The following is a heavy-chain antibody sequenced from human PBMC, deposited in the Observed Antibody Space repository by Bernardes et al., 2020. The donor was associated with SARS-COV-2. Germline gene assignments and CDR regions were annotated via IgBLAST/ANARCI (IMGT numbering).Heavy chain of an antibody. D-gene: IGHD3-10*01. CDR2: IYYTGST. CDR1: GGSISSVGNY. V-gene: IGHV4-31*03. Sequence: SEALSLTCTVSGGSISSVGNYWSWLLQHPEKGLECIGYIYYTGSTYYNPSLKSRLTMSLDTSKNQFSLNLSSVTAADTAVYYCARGRLGFGSGSYYFFENWGQGSLVTVSS. CDR3: ARGRLGFGSGSYYFFEN. J-gene: IGHJ4*02.